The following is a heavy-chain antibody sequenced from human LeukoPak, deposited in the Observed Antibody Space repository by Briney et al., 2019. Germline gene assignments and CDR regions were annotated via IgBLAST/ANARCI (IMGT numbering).Heavy chain of an antibody. CDR2: ISGSGGGT. J-gene: IGHJ4*02. CDR1: GFTFSSYA. D-gene: IGHD2-2*01. CDR3: AKDGYCSSTNCYPAPY. V-gene: IGHV3-23*01. Sequence: GGSLRLSCAASGFTFSSYATSWVRQAPGKGLEWVSGISGSGGGTYYADSVKGRFAISRDNSKNTLSLQMNSLRAEDTAVYYCAKDGYCSSTNCYPAPYWGQGTLVTVSS.